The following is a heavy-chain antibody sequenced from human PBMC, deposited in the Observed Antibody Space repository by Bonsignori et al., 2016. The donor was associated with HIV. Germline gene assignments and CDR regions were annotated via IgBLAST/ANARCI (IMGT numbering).Heavy chain of an antibody. CDR2: INHSGST. CDR1: GGSFSGYY. V-gene: IGHV4-34*01. J-gene: IGHJ5*02. CDR3: ARGHGETTAGWFDP. Sequence: SETLSLTCAVYGGSFSGYYWSWIRQPPGKGLEWIGEINHSGSTNYNPSLKSRVTISVDTSKNQFSLKLSSVTAADTAVYYCARGHGETTAGWFDPWGQGTLVTVSS. D-gene: IGHD4-11*01.